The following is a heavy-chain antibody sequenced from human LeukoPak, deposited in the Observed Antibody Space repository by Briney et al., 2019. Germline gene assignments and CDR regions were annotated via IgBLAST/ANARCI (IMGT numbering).Heavy chain of an antibody. D-gene: IGHD2-2*02. CDR3: ARDLGVPAAIPGFGWFDP. CDR1: GFTFSSYN. V-gene: IGHV3-21*01. J-gene: IGHJ5*02. Sequence: GGSLRLSCAASGFTFSSYNMNWVRQAPGKGLEWVSSISSSSSYIYYADSVKGRFTISRDNAKNSLYLQMNSLRAEDTAVYYCARDLGVPAAIPGFGWFDPWGQGTLVTVSS. CDR2: ISSSSSYI.